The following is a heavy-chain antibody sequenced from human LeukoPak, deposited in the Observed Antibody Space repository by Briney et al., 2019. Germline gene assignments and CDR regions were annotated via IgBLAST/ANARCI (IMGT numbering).Heavy chain of an antibody. CDR3: ARLGYNSYYFDY. CDR2: IYPGDSDT. J-gene: IGHJ4*02. Sequence: GESLKISCKGSGYSFTSYWIGWVRQMPGKGVKWMGIIYPGDSDTRYSPSFQGQDTTSADKSISTAYLQYSSLKASDTAMYYCARLGYNSYYFDYWGQGTLVTVSS. D-gene: IGHD5-24*01. CDR1: GYSFTSYW. V-gene: IGHV5-51*01.